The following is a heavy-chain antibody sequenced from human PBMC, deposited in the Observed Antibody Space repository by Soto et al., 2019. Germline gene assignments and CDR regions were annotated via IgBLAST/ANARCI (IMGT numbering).Heavy chain of an antibody. V-gene: IGHV1-18*01. J-gene: IGHJ4*02. Sequence: QVQLVQSGAEVKKPGASVKVSCKASRYTFTTYGISLVRQAPGQGLEGMGTISTHNATTGYAQKFLGRVTATTDTSTSTVYMELGSLRSDDTAVYYCARDGGQFWGRAMCHPSGYWGQGTLVTVS. CDR1: RYTFTTYG. CDR2: ISTHNATT. D-gene: IGHD3-10*01. CDR3: ARDGGQFWGRAMCHPSGY.